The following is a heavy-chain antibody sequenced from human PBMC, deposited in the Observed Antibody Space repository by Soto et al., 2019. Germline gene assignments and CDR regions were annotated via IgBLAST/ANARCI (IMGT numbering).Heavy chain of an antibody. D-gene: IGHD6-19*01. CDR1: GFTFNNYG. V-gene: IGHV3-30*18. CDR3: AKPDSSDWYAEHFDD. J-gene: IGHJ4*02. Sequence: QVQLVESGGGVVQPGRSLRLSCAASGFTFNNYGMHWVRQAPGKGLDWVAVISYDGSDKFYADSVKGRFTISRDNSKNTLFLQMISLRAEDTAVYYCAKPDSSDWYAEHFDDWGQGTLVTVSS. CDR2: ISYDGSDK.